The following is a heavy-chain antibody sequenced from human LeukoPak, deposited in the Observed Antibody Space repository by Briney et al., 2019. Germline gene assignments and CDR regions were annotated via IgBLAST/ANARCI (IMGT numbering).Heavy chain of an antibody. CDR2: IYYSGST. CDR3: ARDKDQTNWFDP. J-gene: IGHJ5*02. V-gene: IGHV4-39*07. CDR1: GGSISSSSYY. Sequence: PSETLSLTCTVSGGSISSSSYYWGWIRQPPGKGLEWIGSIYYSGSTYYNPSLKSRVTISVDTSKNQFSLKLSSVTAADTAVYYCARDKDQTNWFDPWGQGTLVTVSS. D-gene: IGHD2-15*01.